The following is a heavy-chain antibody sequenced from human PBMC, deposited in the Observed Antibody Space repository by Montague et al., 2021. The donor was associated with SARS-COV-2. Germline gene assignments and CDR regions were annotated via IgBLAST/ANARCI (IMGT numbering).Heavy chain of an antibody. CDR2: VYNDENT. CDR3: ARGRTRVGQLSYFDY. CDR1: GGSINNYF. Sequence: SETLSLTCTVSGGSINNYFWAWIRQTPEKGLEWTTSVYNDENTNSHPSLKSRLTMPIDTSKRQFSLNLNSVTAADTAVYYCARGRTRVGQLSYFDYWGQGILVTVSS. V-gene: IGHV4-59*13. D-gene: IGHD2-2*01. J-gene: IGHJ4*02.